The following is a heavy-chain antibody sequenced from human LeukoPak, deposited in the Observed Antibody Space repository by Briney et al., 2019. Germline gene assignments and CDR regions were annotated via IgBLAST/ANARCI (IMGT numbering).Heavy chain of an antibody. V-gene: IGHV3-30-3*01. Sequence: GGSLRLSCAASGFTFSSYAMSWVRQAPGKGLEWVAVISYDGSNKYYADSVKGRFTISRDNSKNTLYLQMNSLRAEDTAVYYCARGGYCSSTSCYVPYYYYGMDVWGQGTTVTVSS. CDR3: ARGGYCSSTSCYVPYYYYGMDV. J-gene: IGHJ6*02. D-gene: IGHD2-2*03. CDR2: ISYDGSNK. CDR1: GFTFSSYA.